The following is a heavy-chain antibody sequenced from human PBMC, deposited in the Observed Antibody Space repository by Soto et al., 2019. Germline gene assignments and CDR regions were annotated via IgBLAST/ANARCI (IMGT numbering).Heavy chain of an antibody. Sequence: SVKVSCTASGCTFSSYAISWVRQAPGQGLEWMGGIIPTFGTANYAQKFQGRVTITADESTSTAYMELSSLRSEDTAVYYCARPGSDYGDYDAPFAFYYYYMDVWGKGTTVTVSS. CDR2: IIPTFGTA. CDR1: GCTFSSYA. V-gene: IGHV1-69*13. CDR3: ARPGSDYGDYDAPFAFYYYYMDV. J-gene: IGHJ6*03. D-gene: IGHD4-17*01.